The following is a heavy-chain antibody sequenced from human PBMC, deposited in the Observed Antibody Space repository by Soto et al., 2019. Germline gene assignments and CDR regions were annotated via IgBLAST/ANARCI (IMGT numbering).Heavy chain of an antibody. J-gene: IGHJ4*02. V-gene: IGHV1-69*13. Sequence: ASVKVSCKASGGSFGNSAINWVRQTPGQGLEWLGGFIPVYRTLNYAQKFQGRVTITADESTGTAYMTLSSLASDDTAVYYCATGVIWIGYFTVDSWGQGTRVTVSS. CDR1: GGSFGNSA. CDR2: FIPVYRTL. D-gene: IGHD3-3*01. CDR3: ATGVIWIGYFTVDS.